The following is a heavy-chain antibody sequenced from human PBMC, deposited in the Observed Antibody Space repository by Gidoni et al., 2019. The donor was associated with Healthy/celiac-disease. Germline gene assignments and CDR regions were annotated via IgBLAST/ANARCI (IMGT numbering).Heavy chain of an antibody. V-gene: IGHV3-23*01. J-gene: IGHJ6*02. CDR1: GGTFSSYA. Sequence: EVQLLESGGGLVQPGGSLRLSCAASGGTFSSYAMSGVRPARGKGLEWVSAISGSGGSTYYADSVKGRFTISRDNSKNTLYLQMNSLRAEDTAVYYCAKGLSYYYDSSGYYYVFDYGMDVWGQGTTVTVSS. CDR2: ISGSGGST. D-gene: IGHD3-22*01. CDR3: AKGLSYYYDSSGYYYVFDYGMDV.